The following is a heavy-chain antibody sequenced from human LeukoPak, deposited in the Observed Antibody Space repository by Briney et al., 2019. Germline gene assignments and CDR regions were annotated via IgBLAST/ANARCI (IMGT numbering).Heavy chain of an antibody. CDR2: VYYSGRT. D-gene: IGHD3-10*01. Sequence: SETLSLTCSVSGDSVRSDSHYWSWIRQPPGKGLEWIGNVYYSGRTAYNPSLKSRVTISVDASKNQFSLKLSSVTAADTAVYYCARVRPRSITMVRGVQYYFDYWGQGTLVTVSS. J-gene: IGHJ4*02. V-gene: IGHV4-61*01. CDR3: ARVRPRSITMVRGVQYYFDY. CDR1: GDSVRSDSHY.